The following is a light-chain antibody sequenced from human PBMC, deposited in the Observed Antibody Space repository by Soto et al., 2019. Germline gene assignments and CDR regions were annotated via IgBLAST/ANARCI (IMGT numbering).Light chain of an antibody. CDR2: AVS. Sequence: AIQLTQSPSSLSASVGDKITITCRASQGIGSDLGWYQQKAGKAPKVLIHAVSSLQSGVASRFSGSGSGTDFTLTISSLQPEDFAAYYCLQDYNYPITFGQGTRLEIK. V-gene: IGKV1-6*01. J-gene: IGKJ5*01. CDR1: QGIGSD. CDR3: LQDYNYPIT.